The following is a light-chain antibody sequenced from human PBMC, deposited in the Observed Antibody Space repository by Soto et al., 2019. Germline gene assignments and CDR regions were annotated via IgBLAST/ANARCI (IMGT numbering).Light chain of an antibody. CDR3: HQSYSTPLT. CDR1: QSINSY. CDR2: AAA. J-gene: IGKJ4*01. V-gene: IGKV1-39*01. Sequence: DIQMTQSPSSLSASVGDRVAITCRASQSINSYLNWYQQKPGKAPKLLIYAAASLQSGVPSRFSGSGSGTDFTLTISSLQPEDFASYCCHQSYSTPLTFAGGTKVEIK.